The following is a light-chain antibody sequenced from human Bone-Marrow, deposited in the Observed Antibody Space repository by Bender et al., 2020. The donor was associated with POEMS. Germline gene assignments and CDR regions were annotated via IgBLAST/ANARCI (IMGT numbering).Light chain of an antibody. CDR1: GSDIGNYNL. CDR2: DVS. V-gene: IGLV2-14*02. Sequence: QSALTQPAFVSGSPGQSISISCTGTGSDIGNYNLVSWYQQHPGKAPKLLIYDVSNRPSGVSNRFSASKSGNTASLTISGLQGEDEAEYYCNSYATTHVVFGGGTRLTVL. J-gene: IGLJ2*01. CDR3: NSYATTHVV.